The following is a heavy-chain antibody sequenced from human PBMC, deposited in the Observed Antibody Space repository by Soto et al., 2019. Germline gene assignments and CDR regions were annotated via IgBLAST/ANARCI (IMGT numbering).Heavy chain of an antibody. CDR2: ISASGGST. CDR3: AKAATYCDSTTCLRPANPDV. D-gene: IGHD2-2*01. CDR1: GFTFSSYA. J-gene: IGHJ6*02. Sequence: EVLLLESGGGFVQPGGSLRLSCAASGFTFSSYAMTWVRQAPGKGLEWVSAISASGGSTYSADSVKGRFTISRDNSKNTLFLQINSLRAEDTAVYYCAKAATYCDSTTCLRPANPDVWGQGTTVTVSS. V-gene: IGHV3-23*01.